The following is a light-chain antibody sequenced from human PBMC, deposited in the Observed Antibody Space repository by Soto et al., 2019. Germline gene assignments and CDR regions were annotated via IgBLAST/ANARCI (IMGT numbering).Light chain of an antibody. V-gene: IGKV2D-29*01. CDR2: EVS. Sequence: DTVMTQTPLSLAVTPGQPASISCKSSQSLLHSDGKTYLYWYLQKAGQPPQSLIYEVSKRFSEVPDRISGSGSGTDFTLQISRVAAEDVGIYYCLQSTQYPITFCQGTRLEI. J-gene: IGKJ5*01. CDR1: QSLLHSDGKTY. CDR3: LQSTQYPIT.